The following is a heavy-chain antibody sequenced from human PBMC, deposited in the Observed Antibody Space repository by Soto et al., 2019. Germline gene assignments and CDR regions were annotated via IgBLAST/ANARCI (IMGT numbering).Heavy chain of an antibody. CDR2: ISAYNGNT. CDR1: GYTFTSYG. J-gene: IGHJ4*02. D-gene: IGHD3-9*01. V-gene: IGHV1-18*01. Sequence: QVQLVQSGAEVKKPGASVKVSCKASGYTFTSYGISWVRQAPGQGLEWMGWISAYNGNTNYAQKLQGRVTMTTDTSTSTSYMELRSLRSDDTAVYYCARTYYDILTGYYYYFDYWGQGTLVTVSS. CDR3: ARTYYDILTGYYYYFDY.